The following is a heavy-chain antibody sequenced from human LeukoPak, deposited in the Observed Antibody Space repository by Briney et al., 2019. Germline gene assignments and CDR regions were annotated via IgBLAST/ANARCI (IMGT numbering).Heavy chain of an antibody. CDR2: IYTSGST. CDR1: GGSISSYY. CDR3: VRVYYYGSGRDYFDY. J-gene: IGHJ4*02. Sequence: SETLSLTCTVSGGSISSYYWSWIRQPAGKGLEWIGRIYTSGSTNYNPSLKSRVTMSVDTSKNQFSLKLSSVTAADTAVYYCVRVYYYGSGRDYFDYWGQGTLVTVSS. V-gene: IGHV4-4*07. D-gene: IGHD3-10*01.